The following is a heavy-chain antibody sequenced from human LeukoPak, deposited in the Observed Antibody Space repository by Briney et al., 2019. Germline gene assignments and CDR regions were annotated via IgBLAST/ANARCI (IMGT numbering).Heavy chain of an antibody. Sequence: SETLSPTCTVSGGSISSYYWSWIRQPPGKGLEWIGYMYYSGYTTYSPSLRSRVTISVDTSKNQFSLKLSSVTAADTAVYYCAREKYYYDSSGYRDYMDVWGKGTTVTVSS. J-gene: IGHJ6*03. CDR2: MYYSGYT. D-gene: IGHD3-22*01. V-gene: IGHV4-59*01. CDR1: GGSISSYY. CDR3: AREKYYYDSSGYRDYMDV.